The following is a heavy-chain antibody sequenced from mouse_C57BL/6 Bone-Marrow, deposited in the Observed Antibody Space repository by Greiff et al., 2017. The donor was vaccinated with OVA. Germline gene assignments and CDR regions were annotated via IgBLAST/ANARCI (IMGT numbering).Heavy chain of an antibody. V-gene: IGHV1-85*01. J-gene: IGHJ4*01. CDR3: AGNGAYAIDY. CDR1: GYTFTSYD. D-gene: IGHD3-1*01. CDR2: IYPSDGST. Sequence: VQLQQSGPELLKPGASVKLSCKASGYTFTSYDINWVKQRPGQGLEWIGWIYPSDGSTKYNEKFKGKATLTADTSSSTAYMVLHSLTAEDSAVYCCAGNGAYAIDYWGQGTTVTVSS.